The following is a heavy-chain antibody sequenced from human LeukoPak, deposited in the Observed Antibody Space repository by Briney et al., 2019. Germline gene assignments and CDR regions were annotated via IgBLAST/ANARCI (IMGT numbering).Heavy chain of an antibody. V-gene: IGHV1-69*13. CDR1: GGTFSSYA. J-gene: IGHJ3*02. Sequence: SVKVSCKASGGTFSSYAISWVRQAPGQELEWMGGIIPIFGTANYAQKFQGRVTITADESTSTAYMELSSLRSEDTAVYYCARESQYSSSWPDAFDIWGQGTMVTVSS. CDR2: IIPIFGTA. D-gene: IGHD6-13*01. CDR3: ARESQYSSSWPDAFDI.